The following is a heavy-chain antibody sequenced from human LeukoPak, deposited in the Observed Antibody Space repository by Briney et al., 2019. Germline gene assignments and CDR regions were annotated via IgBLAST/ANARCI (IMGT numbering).Heavy chain of an antibody. D-gene: IGHD3-3*01. V-gene: IGHV3-23*01. CDR1: GFTFSSYA. CDR2: ISGSGGST. CDR3: AKDQMGLRFLEWLSPFDC. Sequence: PGGSLRLPCAASGFTFSSYAMSWVRQAPGKGLEWVSAISGSGGSTYYADSVKGRFTISRDNPKNTLYLQMNSLRAEDTAVYYCAKDQMGLRFLEWLSPFDCWGQGTLVTVSS. J-gene: IGHJ4*02.